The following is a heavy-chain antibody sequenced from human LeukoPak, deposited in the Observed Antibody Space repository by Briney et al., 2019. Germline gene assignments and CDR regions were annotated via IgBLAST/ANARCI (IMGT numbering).Heavy chain of an antibody. V-gene: IGHV4-34*01. CDR1: GGSFSGYY. J-gene: IGHJ3*02. D-gene: IGHD3-16*02. Sequence: SETLSLTCAVYGGSFSGYYWSWIRQPPGKGLEWIGEINHSGSTNYNPSLKSRVTISVDTSKNQFSLKLSSVTAADTAVYYCARGPPYDYVWGSYRCPPAFDIWGQGTMVTVSS. CDR2: INHSGST. CDR3: ARGPPYDYVWGSYRCPPAFDI.